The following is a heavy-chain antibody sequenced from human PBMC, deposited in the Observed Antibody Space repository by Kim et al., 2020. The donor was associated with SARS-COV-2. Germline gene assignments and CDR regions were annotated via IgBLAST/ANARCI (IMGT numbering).Heavy chain of an antibody. Sequence: SETLSLTCAVYGGSFSGYYWSWIRQPPGKGLEWIGEINHSGSTNYNPSLKSRVTISVDTSKNQFSLKLSSVTAADTAVYYCARGSRYYDFWSGLRRFGWFDPWGQGTLVTVSS. CDR3: ARGSRYYDFWSGLRRFGWFDP. D-gene: IGHD3-3*01. CDR1: GGSFSGYY. V-gene: IGHV4-34*01. CDR2: INHSGST. J-gene: IGHJ5*02.